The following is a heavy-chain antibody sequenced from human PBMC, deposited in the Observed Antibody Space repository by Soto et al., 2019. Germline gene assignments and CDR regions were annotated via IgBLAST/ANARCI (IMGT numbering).Heavy chain of an antibody. J-gene: IGHJ4*02. D-gene: IGHD3-10*01. V-gene: IGHV3-23*01. Sequence: PGGTLRLSCEASGFTFTYAMSWVRQAPGKGLEWVXLXRXXXTXTXXXDXXXXRFTISRDNSKNTLYLQMNSLRADDTAVYYCAIEVRGSGISSADFWGQGTLVTVSS. CDR3: AIEVRGSGISSADF. CDR2: XRXXXTXT. CDR1: GFTFTYA.